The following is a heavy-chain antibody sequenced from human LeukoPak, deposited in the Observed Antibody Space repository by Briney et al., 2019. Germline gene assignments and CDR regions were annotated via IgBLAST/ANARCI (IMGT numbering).Heavy chain of an antibody. CDR1: GFTFSSYG. Sequence: TGGSLRLSCAASGFTFSSYGMHWVRQAPGKGLEWVAFIRYDGIHKYYADSVKGRFTISRDNSKNTLYLQMNSLRAEDTALYYCAKDLSPGIATSKVDYWGQGTLVTVSS. CDR2: IRYDGIHK. J-gene: IGHJ4*02. CDR3: AKDLSPGIATSKVDY. D-gene: IGHD6-13*01. V-gene: IGHV3-30*02.